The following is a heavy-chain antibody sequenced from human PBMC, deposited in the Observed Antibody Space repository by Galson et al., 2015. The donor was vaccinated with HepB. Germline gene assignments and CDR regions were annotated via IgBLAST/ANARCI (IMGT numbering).Heavy chain of an antibody. CDR3: ARAGDEWELYSLFDY. CDR1: GFTFSDYY. V-gene: IGHV3-11*06. CDR2: ISSSSSYT. D-gene: IGHD1-26*01. Sequence: SLRLSCAASGFTFSDYYMSWIRQAPGKGLEWVSYISSSSSYTNYADSVKGRFTISRDNAKNSLYLQMNSLRAEDTAVYYCARAGDEWELYSLFDYWSQGTLVTVSS. J-gene: IGHJ4*02.